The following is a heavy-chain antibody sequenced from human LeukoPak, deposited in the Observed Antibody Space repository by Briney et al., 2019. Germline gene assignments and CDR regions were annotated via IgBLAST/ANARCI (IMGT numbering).Heavy chain of an antibody. CDR3: AKYSGYDPHYYYYYYYMDV. CDR2: ISGSGGST. Sequence: GGSLRLSCAASGFTFSSYAMSWVRQAPGKGLEWASAISGSGGSTYYADSVKGRFTISRDNSKNTLYLQMNSLRAEDTAVYYCAKYSGYDPHYYYYYYYMDVWGKGTTVTVSS. J-gene: IGHJ6*03. V-gene: IGHV3-23*01. CDR1: GFTFSSYA. D-gene: IGHD5-12*01.